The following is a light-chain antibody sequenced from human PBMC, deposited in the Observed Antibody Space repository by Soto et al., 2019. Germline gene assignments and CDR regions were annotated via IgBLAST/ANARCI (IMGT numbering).Light chain of an antibody. CDR2: GNN. J-gene: IGLJ2*01. CDR3: QSYDSSLSGHVV. CDR1: SSNIGAGYD. Sequence: QLVLTQPPSVSGAPGQRVTISCTGSSSNIGAGYDVHWYQQLPGTAPKLLIYGNNNRPSGVPDRFSGSKSGPSASLAITGLQAEDEADYYCQSYDSSLSGHVVFGGGTKVTVL. V-gene: IGLV1-40*01.